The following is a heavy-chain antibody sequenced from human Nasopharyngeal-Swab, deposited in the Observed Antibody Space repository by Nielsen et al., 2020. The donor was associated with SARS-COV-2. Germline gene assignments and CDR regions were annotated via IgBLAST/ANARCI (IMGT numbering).Heavy chain of an antibody. V-gene: IGHV4-34*01. D-gene: IGHD3-9*01. CDR2: INHSGST. J-gene: IGHJ6*03. CDR3: ARVTGYYYYYMDV. Sequence: WIRQPPGKGLEWIGEINHSGSTNYNPSLKSRVTISVDTSENQFSLKLSSVTAADTAVYYCARVTGYYYYYMDVWGKGTTVTVSS.